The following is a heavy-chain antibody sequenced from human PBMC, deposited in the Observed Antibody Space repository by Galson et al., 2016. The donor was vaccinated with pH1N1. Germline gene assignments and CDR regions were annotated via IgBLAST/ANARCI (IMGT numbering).Heavy chain of an antibody. CDR2: ISGAGGSI. Sequence: SLRLSCAASGLTFSNDEMNWVRQAPGEGLEWISFISGAGGSIHYADSVKGRLTISRDNAKNSLYLQMNSLRAEDTALYYCVRGWGSDWGQGTLVTVSS. D-gene: IGHD1-26*01. V-gene: IGHV3-48*03. CDR3: VRGWGSD. J-gene: IGHJ4*02. CDR1: GLTFSNDE.